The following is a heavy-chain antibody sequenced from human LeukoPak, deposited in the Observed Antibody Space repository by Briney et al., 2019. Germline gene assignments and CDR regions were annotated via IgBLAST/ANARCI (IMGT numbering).Heavy chain of an antibody. CDR3: ARDQRDLRFLEWLLGFDY. V-gene: IGHV1-2*02. Sequence: ASVKVSCKASGYTFTGAYLHWVRQAPGRGFEWMGWISPKSGGTKYAPNFQGRVTMTTDTSISTAFLEVSSLKSDDTAVYYCARDQRDLRFLEWLLGFDYWGQGTLVTVSS. CDR2: ISPKSGGT. J-gene: IGHJ4*02. D-gene: IGHD3-3*01. CDR1: GYTFTGAY.